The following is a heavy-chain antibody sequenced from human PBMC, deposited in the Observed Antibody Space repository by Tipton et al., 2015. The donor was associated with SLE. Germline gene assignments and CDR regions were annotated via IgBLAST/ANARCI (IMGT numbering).Heavy chain of an antibody. CDR1: GGSISSYY. Sequence: TLSLTCTVSGGSISSYYWSWIRQPPGKGLEWIGYIYYSGNTNYNPSLKSRVTISVDTSKNQFSLKLSSVTAADTAVYYCAGGTGTTSGDWFDYWGQGTLVTVSS. CDR2: IYYSGNT. J-gene: IGHJ4*02. CDR3: AGGTGTTSGDWFDY. V-gene: IGHV4-59*01. D-gene: IGHD1-1*01.